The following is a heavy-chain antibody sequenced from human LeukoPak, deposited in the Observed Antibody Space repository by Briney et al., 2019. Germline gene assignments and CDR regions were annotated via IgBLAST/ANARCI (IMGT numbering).Heavy chain of an antibody. CDR2: ISYDGNNK. J-gene: IGHJ4*02. Sequence: PGRSLRLSCGASGFTFSYYGLHWVRQAPGKGLVWVALISYDGNNKDYADSVKGRFTISRDNSKNTLYLQMNSLRAEDTAVYFCAKDSSSSWFGGDSKWGQGTLVTVSS. D-gene: IGHD6-13*01. V-gene: IGHV3-30*18. CDR3: AKDSSSSWFGGDSK. CDR1: GFTFSYYG.